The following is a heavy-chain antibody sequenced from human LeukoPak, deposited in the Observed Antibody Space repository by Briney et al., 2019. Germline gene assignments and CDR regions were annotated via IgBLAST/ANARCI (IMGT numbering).Heavy chain of an antibody. Sequence: PGGSLRLSCAASGFTFSSYGMHWVRRAPGKGLEWVSYISSSGSTIYYADSVKGRFTISRDNAKNSLYLQIKSLRDEDTAVYYCAGRTGLYFYGMDVWGQGTTVTVSS. CDR2: ISSSGSTI. CDR1: GFTFSSYG. CDR3: AGRTGLYFYGMDV. V-gene: IGHV3-48*02. J-gene: IGHJ6*02. D-gene: IGHD3-9*01.